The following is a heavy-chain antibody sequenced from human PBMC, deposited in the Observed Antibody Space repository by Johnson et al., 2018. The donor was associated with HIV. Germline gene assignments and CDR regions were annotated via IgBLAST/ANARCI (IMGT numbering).Heavy chain of an antibody. Sequence: QVQLVESGGGVVQPGGSRRLSCAAFGFTFSNYGMHWVRLAPGKGLEWVAFIRHDGNNKYYADSVKGRFIISRDNSKNTLYLQVNSLRTEDTALYYCAKEVATRGIVGARGAFDIWGQGTMVTVSS. CDR3: AKEVATRGIVGARGAFDI. J-gene: IGHJ3*02. D-gene: IGHD1-26*01. CDR2: IRHDGNNK. V-gene: IGHV3-30*02. CDR1: GFTFSNYG.